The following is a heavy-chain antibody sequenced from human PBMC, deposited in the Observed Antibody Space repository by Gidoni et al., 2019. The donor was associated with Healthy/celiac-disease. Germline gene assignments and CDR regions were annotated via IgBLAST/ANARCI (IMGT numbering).Heavy chain of an antibody. J-gene: IGHJ5*02. V-gene: IGHV2-5*02. CDR3: AHRGRGYSYGFGGNWFDP. Sequence: QITLKESGPTLVKPTQTLTLTCTFSGFSLSTSGVGVGWIRQPPGKALEWLALIYWDDDKRYSPSLKSRLTITKDTSKNQVVLTMTNMDPVDTATYYCAHRGRGYSYGFGGNWFDPWGQGTLVTVSS. CDR2: IYWDDDK. D-gene: IGHD5-18*01. CDR1: GFSLSTSGVG.